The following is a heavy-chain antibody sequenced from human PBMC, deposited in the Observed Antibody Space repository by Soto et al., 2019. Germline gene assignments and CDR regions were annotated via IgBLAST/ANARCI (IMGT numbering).Heavy chain of an antibody. Sequence: QVQLQESGPGLVKPSETLSLTCTVSGGSISGYYWTWIRQPAGKGLEWIGRKHTSGTTNYNPSLKSRVTMSRDTSTNQFSLNLSSVTAADTAVYYCARGGEFYGLDVWGQGTTVAVSS. J-gene: IGHJ6*02. CDR3: ARGGEFYGLDV. V-gene: IGHV4-4*07. CDR2: KHTSGTT. CDR1: GGSISGYY. D-gene: IGHD3-16*01.